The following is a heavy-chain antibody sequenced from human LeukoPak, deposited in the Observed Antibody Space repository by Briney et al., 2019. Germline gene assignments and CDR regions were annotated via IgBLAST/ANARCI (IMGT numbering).Heavy chain of an antibody. CDR3: ARELDYFDSSGYPGPSYFDY. J-gene: IGHJ4*02. D-gene: IGHD3-22*01. CDR2: IYLSENT. V-gene: IGHV4-59*11. Sequence: PSETLSLTCSVSGGVNCRHYWTWLRQPPGKGLEWIGYIYLSENTNYNPTLRSRVSMSVDTSKSQFSLNLRSVTAADTAVYYCARELDYFDSSGYPGPSYFDYWGPGALVTVSP. CDR1: GGVNCRHY.